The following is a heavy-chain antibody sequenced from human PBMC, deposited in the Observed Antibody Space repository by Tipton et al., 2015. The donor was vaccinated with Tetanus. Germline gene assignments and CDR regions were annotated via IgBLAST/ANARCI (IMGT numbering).Heavy chain of an antibody. Sequence: TLSLTCAVYGGSFSGYYWSWIRQPPGKGLEWIGEINHSGSTNYNPSLKSRVTISVDTSKNQFSLKLRYVTAADTAVYYCARGTPIVVVVAATQYAFDIWGQGTMVTVSS. D-gene: IGHD2-15*01. CDR2: INHSGST. CDR3: ARGTPIVVVVAATQYAFDI. V-gene: IGHV4-34*01. J-gene: IGHJ3*02. CDR1: GGSFSGYY.